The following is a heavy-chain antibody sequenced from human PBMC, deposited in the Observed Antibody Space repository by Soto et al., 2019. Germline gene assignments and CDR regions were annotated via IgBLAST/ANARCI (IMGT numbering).Heavy chain of an antibody. V-gene: IGHV1-3*04. CDR1: GYTFTDYA. J-gene: IGHJ4*02. CDR2: ISTGNGNT. D-gene: IGHD2-21*01. CDR3: AKGSQMWTPDY. Sequence: ASVKVSCKASGYTFTDYAMHWVRQAPGQRLEWMGWISTGNGNTKYSQKFQGRVTITRDTSATTAYMELSSLRSEDTAVYYCAKGSQMWTPDYRGQGTLVTVSS.